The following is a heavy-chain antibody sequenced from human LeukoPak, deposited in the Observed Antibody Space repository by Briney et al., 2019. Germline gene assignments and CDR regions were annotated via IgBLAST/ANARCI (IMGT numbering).Heavy chain of an antibody. CDR2: IYYSGST. V-gene: IGHV4-59*12. Sequence: SETLSLTCTVSGGSISSYYWSWIRQPPGKGLEWIGYIYYSGSTNYNPSLKSRVTISVDTSKNQFSLKLSSVTAADTAVYYCVREKARGVMRPAYYFDYWGQGTLVTVSS. J-gene: IGHJ4*02. CDR3: VREKARGVMRPAYYFDY. D-gene: IGHD3-10*01. CDR1: GGSISSYY.